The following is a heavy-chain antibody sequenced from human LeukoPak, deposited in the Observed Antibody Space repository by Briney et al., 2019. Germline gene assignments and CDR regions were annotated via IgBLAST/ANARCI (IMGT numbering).Heavy chain of an antibody. CDR1: GFTLSSYW. CDR2: IKGYGSGT. CDR3: ARDYSYDFWSGSYYDAFDI. V-gene: IGHV3-74*01. D-gene: IGHD3-3*01. Sequence: GESLTLSWAASGFTLSSYWMQWVRQAPGKGLVWLSRIKGYGSGTNYADSVKGRFIITRDNAKNTLSLQMNSQRAEDTAVYYCARDYSYDFWSGSYYDAFDIWGQGTMVTVSS. J-gene: IGHJ3*02.